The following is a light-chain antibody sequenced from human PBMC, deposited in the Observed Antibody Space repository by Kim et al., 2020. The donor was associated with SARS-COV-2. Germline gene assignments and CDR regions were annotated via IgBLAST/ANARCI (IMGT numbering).Light chain of an antibody. V-gene: IGKV3-20*01. Sequence: SPGERATLSCRASDTVSTTYLAGYQHKPGQAPRLLIYSTSYRATDIPDRFSGTGSGTDFTLTINRLEPEDFAVYYCQQFGRPPKTFGQGTKVDIK. CDR2: STS. J-gene: IGKJ1*01. CDR1: DTVSTTY. CDR3: QQFGRPPKT.